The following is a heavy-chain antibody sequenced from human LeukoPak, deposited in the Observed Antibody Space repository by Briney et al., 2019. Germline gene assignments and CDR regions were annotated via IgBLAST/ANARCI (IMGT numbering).Heavy chain of an antibody. Sequence: PGGSLRLSCAASGFTFSSYAMSWVRQAPGKGLEWVSAISGSGGSTYYADSVKGRFTISRDNSKNTLYLQMNSLRAEDTAVYYCANGELLPFTPLYWGQGTLVTVSS. J-gene: IGHJ4*02. CDR1: GFTFSSYA. V-gene: IGHV3-23*01. CDR3: ANGELLPFTPLY. D-gene: IGHD3-10*01. CDR2: ISGSGGST.